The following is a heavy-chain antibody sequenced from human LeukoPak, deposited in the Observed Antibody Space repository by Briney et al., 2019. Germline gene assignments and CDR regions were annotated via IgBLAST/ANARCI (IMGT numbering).Heavy chain of an antibody. Sequence: PGGSLRLSCAASGFTFSSFGMHWVRQAPGKGLEWVAFIRFDGSNEYYADSVKGRFTISRDNSKNTLYLQMNSLRTEDTAVYYCAKDRSGSYSQGLDYWGQGTLVTVSS. CDR2: IRFDGSNE. J-gene: IGHJ4*02. D-gene: IGHD1-26*01. CDR1: GFTFSSFG. CDR3: AKDRSGSYSQGLDY. V-gene: IGHV3-30*02.